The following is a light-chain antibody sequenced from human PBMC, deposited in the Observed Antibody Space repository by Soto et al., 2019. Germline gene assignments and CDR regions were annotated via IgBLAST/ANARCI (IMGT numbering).Light chain of an antibody. J-gene: IGKJ1*01. V-gene: IGKV1-5*03. CDR3: QQYNSYSERT. CDR2: KAS. CDR1: QSISNW. Sequence: DIQMTQSASTLSAFAGDRVTITCRASQSISNWLAWYQQKPGKAPKLLIYKASSLESGVPSRFSGSGSGTEFTLTISSLQPDGFATYYCQQYNSYSERTFGQGTKVEIK.